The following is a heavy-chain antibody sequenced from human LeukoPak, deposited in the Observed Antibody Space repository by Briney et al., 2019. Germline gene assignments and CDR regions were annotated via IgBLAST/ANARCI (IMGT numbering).Heavy chain of an antibody. J-gene: IGHJ6*02. CDR1: GSPFGVLV. CDR2: FRSKAYRGRT. Sequence: GGSRELSGTAPGSPFGVLVLSWFRQLPGRGQGWVVFFRSKAYRGRTEYAPSVKGRFTISRDDSKSIAYLQMNSLKAEDTAVYYCTRGPIQLWIHNGMDVWGQGTTVTVSS. CDR3: TRGPIQLWIHNGMDV. V-gene: IGHV3-49*03. D-gene: IGHD5-18*01.